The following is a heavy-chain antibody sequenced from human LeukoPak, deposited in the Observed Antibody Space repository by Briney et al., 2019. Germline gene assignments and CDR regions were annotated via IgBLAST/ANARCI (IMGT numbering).Heavy chain of an antibody. CDR2: ITGSGGNT. D-gene: IGHD1-26*01. CDR3: AKDQWNPSRAPAASIVGATYFDY. Sequence: GGSLRLSCAPSGFTFSSYAMSWVRQAPGKGLEWVSGITGSGGNTFYADSVKGRFTISRDNSKNTLYLQMNSLRAEDTAVYYCAKDQWNPSRAPAASIVGATYFDYWGQGTLVTVSS. J-gene: IGHJ4*02. CDR1: GFTFSSYA. V-gene: IGHV3-23*01.